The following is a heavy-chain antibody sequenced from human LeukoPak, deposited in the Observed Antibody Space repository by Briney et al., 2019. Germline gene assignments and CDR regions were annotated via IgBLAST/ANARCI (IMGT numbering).Heavy chain of an antibody. D-gene: IGHD6-19*01. Sequence: GGSLRLSCEASGISLSNYWLTWVRQAPGKGLEWVSAISISGGTTYYADSVKGRFTISRDNSRNTLYLQMNSLRVDDTAVYYCAKAFGGAVAGYFDYWGQGTLATVSS. CDR3: AKAFGGAVAGYFDY. J-gene: IGHJ4*02. CDR2: ISISGGTT. CDR1: GISLSNYW. V-gene: IGHV3-23*01.